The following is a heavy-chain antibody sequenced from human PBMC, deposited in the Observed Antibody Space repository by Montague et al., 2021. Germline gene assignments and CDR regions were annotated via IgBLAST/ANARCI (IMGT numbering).Heavy chain of an antibody. CDR2: ST. J-gene: IGHJ4*02. CDR3: ARDTVRDYGDSGEY. Sequence: STSYADSVQGRFTISRDNAKNTLYLQMNSLRAEDTAVYYCARDTVRDYGDSGEYWGQGDLVTI. D-gene: IGHD4-17*01. V-gene: IGHV3-74*01.